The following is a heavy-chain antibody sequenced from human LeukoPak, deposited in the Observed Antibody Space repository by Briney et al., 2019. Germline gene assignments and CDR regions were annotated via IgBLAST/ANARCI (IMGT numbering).Heavy chain of an antibody. CDR1: GLSFSSYI. D-gene: IGHD3-10*01. CDR2: INNDGDKR. J-gene: IGHJ4*02. CDR3: ARGANYPDY. Sequence: PGGSLRLSCEASGLSFSSYIMNWVRRPPGKGLEWIASINNDGDKRYYADSVKGRFIISRDNAKKSLPLQMNSLTADDTAVYFCARGANYPDYWGQGTLVTVSS. V-gene: IGHV3-21*04.